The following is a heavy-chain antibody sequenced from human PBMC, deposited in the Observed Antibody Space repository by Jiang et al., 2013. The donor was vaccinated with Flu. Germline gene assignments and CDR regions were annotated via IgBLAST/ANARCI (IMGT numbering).Heavy chain of an antibody. D-gene: IGHD6-13*01. CDR2: IYPGDSDT. CDR3: ARGSSSWPRFDAFDI. Sequence: SCKGSGYSFTSYWIGWVRQMPGKGLEWMGIIYPGDSDTRYSPSFQGQVTISADKSISTAYLQWSSLKASDTAMYYCARGSSSWPRFDAFDIWGQGTMVTVSS. V-gene: IGHV5-51*01. CDR1: GYSFTSYW. J-gene: IGHJ3*02.